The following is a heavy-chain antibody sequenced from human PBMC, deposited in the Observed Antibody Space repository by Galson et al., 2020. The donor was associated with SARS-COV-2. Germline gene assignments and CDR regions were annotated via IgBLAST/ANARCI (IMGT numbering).Heavy chain of an antibody. V-gene: IGHV4-59*08. Sequence: SETLSLTCTVSSGSISNYYWSWIRQSPGKGLEWIGNIYYSGSTNYNPSLKTRVTISVDPSRNQFSLKLRSVTAADTAVYYCARHWGSSNLDPPGYWGQGTLVTFSS. CDR2: IYYSGST. CDR3: ARHWGSSNLDPPGY. D-gene: IGHD6-13*01. CDR1: SGSISNYY. J-gene: IGHJ4*02.